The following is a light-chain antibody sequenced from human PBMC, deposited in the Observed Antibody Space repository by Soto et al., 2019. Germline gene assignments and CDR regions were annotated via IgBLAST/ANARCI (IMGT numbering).Light chain of an antibody. CDR1: QSVTVNS. Sequence: EILLTQSPSTLSLSPGEGVTLSCRASQSVTVNSLAWYQQKPGQAPRLLIYAASTRAAAVPDRFTGSGSGTDFALTISRLEPEDFGVYYCQQYGSSPSITFGQGTRLEIK. CDR3: QQYGSSPSIT. CDR2: AAS. J-gene: IGKJ5*01. V-gene: IGKV3-20*01.